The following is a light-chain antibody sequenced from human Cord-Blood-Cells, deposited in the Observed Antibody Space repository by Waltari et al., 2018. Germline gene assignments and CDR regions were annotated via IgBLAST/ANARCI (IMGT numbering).Light chain of an antibody. CDR1: SGHSSYA. CDR3: QTWGTGIQV. CDR2: LNSDGSH. Sequence: QLVLTQSPSASASLGASVKLTCTLSSGHSSYAIAWHQQQPEKGPRYLMKLNSDGSHSKGGGIPYRFSGSSSGAERYLTISSLQSEDEADYYCQTWGTGIQVFGGGTKLTVL. V-gene: IGLV4-69*01. J-gene: IGLJ2*01.